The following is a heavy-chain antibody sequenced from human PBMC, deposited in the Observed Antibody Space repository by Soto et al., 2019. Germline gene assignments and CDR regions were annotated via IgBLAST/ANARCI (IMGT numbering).Heavy chain of an antibody. CDR2: IWYDGSNK. CDR1: GFTFSSYG. CDR3: VRDGVGATPDY. D-gene: IGHD1-26*01. Sequence: QVQLVESGGGVVQPGRSLRLSCAASGFTFSSYGMHWVRQAPGKGLEWVAVIWYDGSNKYYADSVKGRFTISRDNSKNTLYLQMNSLRAEDTAVYYCVRDGVGATPDYWGQGTLVTVSS. V-gene: IGHV3-33*01. J-gene: IGHJ4*02.